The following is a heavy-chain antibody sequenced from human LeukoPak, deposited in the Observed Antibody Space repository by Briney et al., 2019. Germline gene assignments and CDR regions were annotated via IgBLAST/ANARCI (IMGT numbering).Heavy chain of an antibody. CDR1: GFTCSDYY. CDR3: TTVLSSNRYNLCDY. CDR2: ISSSSSRGHS. V-gene: IGHV3-11*06. D-gene: IGHD6-13*01. J-gene: IGHJ4*02. Sequence: GGSLRLSCAASGFTCSDYYMSWVRQAPGKGLEWLGYISSSSSRGHSYTEYADSVKGRLTISRDNAKNSLYLQMNSLGAEDTAVYYCTTVLSSNRYNLCDYWGQGTLVTVSS.